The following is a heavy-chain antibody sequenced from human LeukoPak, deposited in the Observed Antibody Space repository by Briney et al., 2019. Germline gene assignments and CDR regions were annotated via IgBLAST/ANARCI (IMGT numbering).Heavy chain of an antibody. CDR2: INHSGST. D-gene: IGHD3-10*01. J-gene: IGHJ6*03. CDR1: GGSFSGYY. V-gene: IGHV4-34*01. Sequence: SETLSLTCAVYGGSFSGYYWSWIRQPPGKGLEWIGEINHSGSTNYNPSLKSRVTISVDTSKNQFSLKLSSVTAADTAVYYCARVWVSYYYMDVWGQGTLVTVSS. CDR3: ARVWVSYYYMDV.